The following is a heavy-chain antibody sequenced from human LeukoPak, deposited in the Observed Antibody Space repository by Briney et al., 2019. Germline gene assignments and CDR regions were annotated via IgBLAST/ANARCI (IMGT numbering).Heavy chain of an antibody. D-gene: IGHD6-6*01. CDR2: IKQDGSEK. V-gene: IGHV3-7*01. CDR3: ASSPGGARPDYYYYMDV. CDR1: GFTFSSYW. J-gene: IGHJ6*03. Sequence: GGSLRLSCAASGFTFSSYWMSWVRQAPGKGLEWVANIKQDGSEKYYVDSVKGRFTISRDNAKNTLYLQMNSLRAEDTAVYYCASSPGGARPDYYYYMDVWGKGTTVTVSS.